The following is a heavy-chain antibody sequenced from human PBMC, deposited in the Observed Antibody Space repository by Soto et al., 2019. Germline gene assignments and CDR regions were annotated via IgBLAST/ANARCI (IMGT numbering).Heavy chain of an antibody. V-gene: IGHV3-9*01. CDR3: AKHMGHYDLWVHNESGLEV. CDR1: GSTFEDSA. Sequence: EVQLVESGGGLVQPGRSLRLSCVASGSTFEDSAMHWVRQAPGKGLAWVSGIGWNSETIDYADSVKGRLTISRDNAKKSLYLQMNSLRAEDTALYFCAKHMGHYDLWVHNESGLEVWGQVTTVTVS. CDR2: IGWNSETI. J-gene: IGHJ6*02. D-gene: IGHD3-16*01.